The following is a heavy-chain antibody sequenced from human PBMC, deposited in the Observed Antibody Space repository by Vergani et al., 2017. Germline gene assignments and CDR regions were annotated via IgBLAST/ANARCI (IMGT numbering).Heavy chain of an antibody. CDR2: IIPIFGTA. J-gene: IGHJ4*02. CDR3: ARSPGGDTAMGAEWNYFDY. Sequence: QVQLVQSGAEVKKPGSSVKVSCKASGGTFSSYAISWVRQAPGQGLEWMGGIIPIFGTANYAQKFQGRVTITADESTSTAYMELSSLRSEDTAVYYCARSPGGDTAMGAEWNYFDYWGQGTLVTVSS. CDR1: GGTFSSYA. V-gene: IGHV1-69*01. D-gene: IGHD5-18*01.